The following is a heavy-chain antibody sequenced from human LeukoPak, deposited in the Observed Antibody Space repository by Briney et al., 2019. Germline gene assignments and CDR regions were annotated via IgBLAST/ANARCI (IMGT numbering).Heavy chain of an antibody. J-gene: IGHJ4*02. CDR1: GGSFSGYY. CDR2: INHSGST. Sequence: PSETLSLTCAVYGGSFSGYYWSCIRQPPGKGLEWIGEINHSGSTNYNPSLKSRVTISVDTSKNQFSLKLSSVTAADTAVYYCARGSEYYDFWSGYSSPFDYWGQGTLVTVSS. V-gene: IGHV4-34*01. D-gene: IGHD3-3*01. CDR3: ARGSEYYDFWSGYSSPFDY.